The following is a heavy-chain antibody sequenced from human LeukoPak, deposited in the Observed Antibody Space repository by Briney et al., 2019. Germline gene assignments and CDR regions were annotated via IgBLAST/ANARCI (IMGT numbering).Heavy chain of an antibody. Sequence: PSETLSLTCTVSGGSISSYYWSWIRQPPGKGLEWIGYIYYSGSTNYSPSLKSRVTISVDTSKNQFSLKLSSVTAADTAVYYCARDLRYYYGSGSLDVWGKGTTVTISS. V-gene: IGHV4-59*01. CDR3: ARDLRYYYGSGSLDV. CDR1: GGSISSYY. D-gene: IGHD3-10*01. J-gene: IGHJ6*04. CDR2: IYYSGST.